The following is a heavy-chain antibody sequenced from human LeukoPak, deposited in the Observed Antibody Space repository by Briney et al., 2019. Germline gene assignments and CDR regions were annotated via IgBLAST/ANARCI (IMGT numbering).Heavy chain of an antibody. Sequence: ASVKVSCKASGYTSTSYYMHWVRQAPGQGLEWMGIINPSGGSTSYAQKFQGRVTMTRDTSTSTVYMELSSLRSEDTAVYYCARDPTSSYYDILTGYPHTGFDYWGQGTLVTVSS. V-gene: IGHV1-46*01. CDR1: GYTSTSYY. D-gene: IGHD3-9*01. J-gene: IGHJ4*02. CDR3: ARDPTSSYYDILTGYPHTGFDY. CDR2: INPSGGST.